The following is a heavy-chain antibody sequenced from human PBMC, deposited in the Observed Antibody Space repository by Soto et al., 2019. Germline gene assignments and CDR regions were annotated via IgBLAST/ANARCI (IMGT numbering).Heavy chain of an antibody. CDR2: IKRDGSEK. Sequence: GGSLRLACAASGFTFSSYWMSWVRQAPGKGLEWVANIKRDGSEKYYVDSVKGRFTISXXXAXXSXXLXXNXXRAXDTAVYYCARDRYFDWFDFDYWGQGTLDTVSS. CDR3: ARDRYFDWFDFDY. D-gene: IGHD3-9*01. CDR1: GFTFSSYW. J-gene: IGHJ4*02. V-gene: IGHV3-7*01.